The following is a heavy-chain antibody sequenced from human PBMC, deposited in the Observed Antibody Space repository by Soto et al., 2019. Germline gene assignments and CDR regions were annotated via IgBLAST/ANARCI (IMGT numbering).Heavy chain of an antibody. CDR1: GFTFSNYW. CDR3: ARGGLQHALDV. CDR2: VNNDGTDT. Sequence: EVQLVESGGGLVQPGGSLRLSCAASGFTFSNYWMYWVRQAPGKGLVWVSRVNNDGTDTTHADSVKGRFTISRDNAENTLYLLMNSLRAEDTAVYYCARGGLQHALDVWGQGSTVTVSS. D-gene: IGHD6-13*01. J-gene: IGHJ6*02. V-gene: IGHV3-74*03.